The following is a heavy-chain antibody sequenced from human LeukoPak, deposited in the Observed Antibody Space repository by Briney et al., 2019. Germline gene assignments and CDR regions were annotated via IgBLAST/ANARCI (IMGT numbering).Heavy chain of an antibody. D-gene: IGHD3-22*01. CDR3: ARKRRYYDSSGPLFDL. CDR2: ISASGARI. J-gene: IGHJ2*01. CDR1: GFTFSTYA. Sequence: PGGSLRLSCAASGFTFSTYAMTWVRQAPGKGLEWVSAISASGARIYYADSVKGQFTISRDNSKNTLYLQMSSLRAEDTAVYYCARKRRYYDSSGPLFDLWGRGTLVTVSS. V-gene: IGHV3-23*01.